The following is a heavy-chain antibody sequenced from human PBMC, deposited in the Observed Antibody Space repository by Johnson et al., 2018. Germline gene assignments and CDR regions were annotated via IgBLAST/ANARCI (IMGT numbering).Heavy chain of an antibody. D-gene: IGHD2-2*01. CDR3: ARDPDCSSTSCLGIDV. CDR1: GFTFSSYG. Sequence: VQLVESGGGVVQPGRSLRLSCAASGFTFSSYGMHWVRQAPGKGLEWVAVISYDGTNKYYADSVKGRFTISRDNSKNTLYLQMNSLRAEDTAVYYCARDPDCSSTSCLGIDVWCQGTTVTVSS. V-gene: IGHV3-30*03. J-gene: IGHJ6*02. CDR2: ISYDGTNK.